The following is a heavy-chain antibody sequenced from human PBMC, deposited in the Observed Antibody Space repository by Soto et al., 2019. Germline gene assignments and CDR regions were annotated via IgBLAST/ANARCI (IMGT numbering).Heavy chain of an antibody. D-gene: IGHD6-19*01. V-gene: IGHV4-38-2*02. CDR2: IYHSGST. CDR3: ARDPTPIAVAN. CDR1: GYCISTGYY. Sequence: PSETLTLTCAVSGYCISTGYYWGWIRQPPGKGLEWIGSIYHSGSTYYNPSLKSRVTISVDTSKNQFSLKLRSVTAADTAVYYCARDPTPIAVANWGQGTLVTVSS. J-gene: IGHJ4*02.